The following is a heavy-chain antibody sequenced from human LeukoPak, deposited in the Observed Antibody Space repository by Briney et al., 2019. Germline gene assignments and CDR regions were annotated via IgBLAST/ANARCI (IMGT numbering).Heavy chain of an antibody. J-gene: IGHJ4*02. CDR2: IYHSGST. V-gene: IGHV4-30-2*01. CDR1: GGSISSGGYY. D-gene: IGHD6-13*01. CDR3: ARVTRSKAAAGPFDY. Sequence: LQTLSLTCTVSGGSISSGGYYWSWIRQPPGKGLEWIGYIYHSGSTYYNPSLKSRVTISVDRSKNQFSLKLSSVTAADTAVYYCARVTRSKAAAGPFDYWGQGTLVTVSS.